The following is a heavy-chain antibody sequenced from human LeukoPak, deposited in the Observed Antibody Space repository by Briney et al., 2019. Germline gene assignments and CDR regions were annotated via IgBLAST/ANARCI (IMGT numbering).Heavy chain of an antibody. CDR1: GGSISSSSYY. D-gene: IGHD6-13*01. CDR3: ARVYSNHFDY. J-gene: IGHJ4*02. CDR2: IYYSGST. V-gene: IGHV4-39*01. Sequence: SETLYLTCTVSGGSISSSSYYWGWIRQPPGKGLEWIGSIYYSGSTYYNPSLKSRVTISVDTSKNQFSLKLSSVTAADTAVYYCARVYSNHFDYWGQGTLVTVSS.